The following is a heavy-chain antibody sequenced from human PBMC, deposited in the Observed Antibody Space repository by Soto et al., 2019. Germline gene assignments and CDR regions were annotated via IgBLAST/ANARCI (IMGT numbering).Heavy chain of an antibody. Sequence: SAKVSCKASGYSFTTYHIHWVRQAPGQGLEWMGLINPDAGATNYAQRFQGRLRLTRDTSTSTVYMELRSLRFDDTGVYYCARGDIVLVPASEGNWFDPWGQGTLVTVS. D-gene: IGHD2-2*01. V-gene: IGHV1-46*01. CDR2: INPDAGAT. CDR1: GYSFTTYH. CDR3: ARGDIVLVPASEGNWFDP. J-gene: IGHJ5*02.